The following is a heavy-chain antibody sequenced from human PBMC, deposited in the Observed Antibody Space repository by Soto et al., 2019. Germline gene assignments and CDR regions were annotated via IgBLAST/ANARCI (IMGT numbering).Heavy chain of an antibody. V-gene: IGHV3-13*01. CDR2: IGTAGDT. CDR3: ARVGGPGIAVAGTYYYYYMDV. Sequence: GGSLRLSCAASGFTFSSYDMHWVRQATGKGLERVSAIGTAGDTYYPGSVKGRFNISRENAKNSLYLQMNSLRAGDTAVYYCARVGGPGIAVAGTYYYYYMDVWGKGTTVTVSS. D-gene: IGHD6-19*01. J-gene: IGHJ6*03. CDR1: GFTFSSYD.